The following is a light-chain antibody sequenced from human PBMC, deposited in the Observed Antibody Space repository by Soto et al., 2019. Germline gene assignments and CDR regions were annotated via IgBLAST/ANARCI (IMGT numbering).Light chain of an antibody. CDR1: QSVGNY. V-gene: IGKV3-11*01. Sequence: EIVLTQSPATLSLSPGERATLPCRASQSVGNYLVWYQQKHGQAPRLLIYDASNRATGIPARFSGSGSGTDFTLTISSLEPEDFAVYYCQQRRDWPLTFGGGTKVDIK. J-gene: IGKJ4*01. CDR2: DAS. CDR3: QQRRDWPLT.